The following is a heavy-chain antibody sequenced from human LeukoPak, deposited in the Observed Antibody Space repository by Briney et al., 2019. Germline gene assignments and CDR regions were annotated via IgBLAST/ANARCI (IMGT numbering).Heavy chain of an antibody. CDR3: ATVWFRRFDY. J-gene: IGHJ4*02. CDR1: GFTFSNYA. V-gene: IGHV3-23*01. CDR2: VSGSSGST. D-gene: IGHD3-16*01. Sequence: GGSLRLSCTASGFTFSNYAMSWVRQAPGKGLEWVSAVSGSSGSTYYADSVKGRFTISRDNSKNKLYPRMNSLRAEDTAVYYCATVWFRRFDYWGQGILVTVSS.